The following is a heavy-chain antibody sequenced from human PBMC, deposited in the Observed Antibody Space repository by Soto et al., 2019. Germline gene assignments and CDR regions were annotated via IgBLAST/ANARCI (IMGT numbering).Heavy chain of an antibody. D-gene: IGHD2-15*01. CDR2: INPSGGST. V-gene: IGHV1-46*03. CDR3: AREDIVVVVAATLRYAFDI. CDR1: GYTFTSYY. J-gene: IGHJ3*02. Sequence: GPSVKVSCKASGYTFTSYYMHWVRQAPEQGLEWMGIINPSGGSTSYAQKFQGRVTMTRDTSTSTVYMELSSLRSEDTAVYYCAREDIVVVVAATLRYAFDIWGQGTMVTVSS.